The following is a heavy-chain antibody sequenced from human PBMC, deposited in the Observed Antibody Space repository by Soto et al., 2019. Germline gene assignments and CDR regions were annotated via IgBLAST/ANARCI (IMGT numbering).Heavy chain of an antibody. CDR1: GFRFSSYG. CDR2: IWHDGSYK. V-gene: IGHV3-33*01. CDR3: AREAKYYYYSSGSNGMDV. Sequence: PGGSLRLSCAASGFRFSSYGMHWVRQAPGKGLEWVTFIWHDGSYKYYGESVKGRFTIARDNSKNRLYLQMNSLRVEDTAVYYCAREAKYYYYSSGSNGMDVWRQGTTVTVSS. J-gene: IGHJ6*02. D-gene: IGHD3-22*01.